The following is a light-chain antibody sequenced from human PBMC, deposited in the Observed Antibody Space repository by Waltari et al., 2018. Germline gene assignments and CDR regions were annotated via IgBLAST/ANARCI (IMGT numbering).Light chain of an antibody. V-gene: IGKV1-33*01. CDR3: QQYDNLLFT. CDR2: DAS. CDR1: QPIANY. J-gene: IGKJ3*01. Sequence: QMTQSPSSLSASVGDTVTITCQADQPIANYLNWYQQKPGKAPKLLIFDASNLNTGGPSRFSGSGFGRDFTFTITNLQPEDVARYFCQQYDNLLFTFGPGTTVNI.